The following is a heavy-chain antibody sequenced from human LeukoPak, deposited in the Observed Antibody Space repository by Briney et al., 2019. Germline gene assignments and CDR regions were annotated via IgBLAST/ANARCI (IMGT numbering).Heavy chain of an antibody. CDR3: ARDVSRGGATYFDY. J-gene: IGHJ4*02. CDR1: GYTFTGYY. D-gene: IGHD5-24*01. Sequence: PPASVKVSCKSSGYTFTGYYMHWVRQAPGQGLEWVGRINPNSGGTNYAQKFQGRVTITTDTSITTAYMELSRLRSDDTAVYYCARDVSRGGATYFDYWGQGTLVTVSS. V-gene: IGHV1-2*06. CDR2: INPNSGGT.